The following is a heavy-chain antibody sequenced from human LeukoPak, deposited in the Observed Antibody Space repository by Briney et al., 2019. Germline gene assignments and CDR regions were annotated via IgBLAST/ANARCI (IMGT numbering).Heavy chain of an antibody. CDR3: ARDRGQWLLNWFDP. Sequence: PSETLSLTCTVSGGSISGYYWSWIRQPPGKGLEWIGYIYYSGSTNYNPSLKSRVTTSVDTSKNQFSLKLSSVTAADTAVYYCARDRGQWLLNWFDPWGQGTLVTVSS. D-gene: IGHD6-19*01. CDR2: IYYSGST. J-gene: IGHJ5*02. V-gene: IGHV4-59*01. CDR1: GGSISGYY.